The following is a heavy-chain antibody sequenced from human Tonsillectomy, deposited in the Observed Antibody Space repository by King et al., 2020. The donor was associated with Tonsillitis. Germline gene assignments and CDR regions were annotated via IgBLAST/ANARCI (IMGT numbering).Heavy chain of an antibody. CDR1: GFTFSSYA. Sequence: VQLVESGGGLVQPGGSLRLSCAASGFTFSSYAMSWVRQAPGKGLEWVSAISGSGGSTYYADSVKGRFTISRDNSKNTLYLQMNSLRAEDTAVYYGAKAKFVAGYSRGWGAYYGMDVWGQGTTVTVSS. J-gene: IGHJ6*02. CDR3: AKAKFVAGYSRGWGAYYGMDV. CDR2: ISGSGGST. V-gene: IGHV3-23*04. D-gene: IGHD6-19*01.